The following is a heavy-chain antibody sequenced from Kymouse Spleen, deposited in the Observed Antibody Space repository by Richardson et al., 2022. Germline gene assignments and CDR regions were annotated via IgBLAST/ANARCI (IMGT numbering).Heavy chain of an antibody. CDR3: ARAPVTTDFDY. V-gene: IGHV3-33*01. Sequence: QVQLVESGGGVVQPGRSLRLSCAASGFTFSSYGMHWVRQAPGKGLEWVAVIWYDGSNKYYADSVKGRFTISRDNSKNTLYLQMNSLRAEDTAVYYCARAPVTTDFDYWGQGTLVTVSS. D-gene: IGHD4-17*01. CDR2: IWYDGSNK. J-gene: IGHJ4*02. CDR1: GFTFSSYG.